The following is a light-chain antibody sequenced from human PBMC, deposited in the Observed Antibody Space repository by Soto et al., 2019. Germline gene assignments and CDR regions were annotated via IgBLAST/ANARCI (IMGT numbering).Light chain of an antibody. J-gene: IGLJ1*01. CDR3: SSYAGTSTYV. CDR1: RSDIGSYNL. V-gene: IGLV2-23*01. Sequence: QSALTQPACVSGSPGQSITISCTGTRSDIGSYNLVSWYQHLPDKAPKLMIYEGNTRPSGVSNRFSGSKSDNTASLTISGLQPEDEAVYFCSSYAGTSTYVFGSGTKVTVL. CDR2: EGN.